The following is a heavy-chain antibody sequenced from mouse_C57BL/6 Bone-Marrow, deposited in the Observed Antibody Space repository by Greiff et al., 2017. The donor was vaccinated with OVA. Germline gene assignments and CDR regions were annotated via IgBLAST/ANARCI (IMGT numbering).Heavy chain of an antibody. D-gene: IGHD2-2*01. J-gene: IGHJ2*01. CDR3: ARRVTTYFDY. CDR2: ISSGSSTI. Sequence: EVKLMESGGGLVKPGGSLKLSCAASGFTFSDYGMHWVRQAPEKGREWVAYISSGSSTIYYADTVKGRFTISRDHAKNTLFLQMTSLRSEDTAMYYCARRVTTYFDYWGQGTTLTVSS. V-gene: IGHV5-17*01. CDR1: GFTFSDYG.